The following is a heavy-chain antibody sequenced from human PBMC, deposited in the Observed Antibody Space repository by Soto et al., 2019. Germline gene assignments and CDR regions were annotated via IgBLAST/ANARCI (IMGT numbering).Heavy chain of an antibody. CDR1: GFTISSHA. V-gene: IGHV3-30-3*01. D-gene: IGHD3-10*01. Sequence: GGSLRLSCAASGFTISSHAMNWVRQVPGKGLEWVSVMSSDGNNKYYADSVKGRFTTSRDNSKNTLYLQLSSLRAEDTAVYYCARGPPGANLWFGADNFGVDVWGQGTTVTVSS. CDR2: MSSDGNNK. J-gene: IGHJ6*02. CDR3: ARGPPGANLWFGADNFGVDV.